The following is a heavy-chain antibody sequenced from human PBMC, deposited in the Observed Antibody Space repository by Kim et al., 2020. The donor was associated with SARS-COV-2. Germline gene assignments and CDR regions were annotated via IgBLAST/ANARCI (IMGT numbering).Heavy chain of an antibody. CDR3: ASHYGSPFDY. J-gene: IGHJ4*02. D-gene: IGHD3-10*01. CDR2: VYSGGITT. V-gene: IGHV3-23*03. CDR1: GFTFSSYA. Sequence: GGSLRLSCAASGFTFSSYAMSWVRQAPGKGLEWVSVVYSGGITTYYTDSVKGRFTISRDNSKNTLYLQMNSLRAEDAAVYYCASHYGSPFDYWGQGTLVTVSS.